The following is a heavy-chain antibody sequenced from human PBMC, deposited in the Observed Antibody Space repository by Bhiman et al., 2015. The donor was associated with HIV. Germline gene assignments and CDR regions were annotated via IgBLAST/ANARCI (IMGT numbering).Heavy chain of an antibody. CDR1: GFTFSSYS. D-gene: IGHD1-26*01. CDR2: ISSSSSYI. J-gene: IGHJ3*02. V-gene: IGHV3-21*01. Sequence: EVQLVESGGGLVKPGGSVRLSCGASGFTFSSYSMNWVRQAPGKGLDWVSSISSSSSYIYYADSVKGRFTISRDNAKNSLYLQMNSLRAEDTAVYYCASQWELPPDAFDIWGQGTMVTVSS. CDR3: ASQWELPPDAFDI.